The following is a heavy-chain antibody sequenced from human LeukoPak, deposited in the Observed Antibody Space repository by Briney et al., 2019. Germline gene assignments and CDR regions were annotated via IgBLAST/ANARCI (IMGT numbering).Heavy chain of an antibody. J-gene: IGHJ6*02. V-gene: IGHV3-9*01. CDR1: GFSFDDYA. CDR3: ARDRPHYYYYGMDV. CDR2: ISWNGGTI. Sequence: GRSLRLSCVASGFSFDDYAMHWVRQAPGKGLEWVSGISWNGGTIAYADSVKGRFTISRDNAKNSLYLQMNSLRAEDTALYYCARDRPHYYYYGMDVWGQGTTVTVSS.